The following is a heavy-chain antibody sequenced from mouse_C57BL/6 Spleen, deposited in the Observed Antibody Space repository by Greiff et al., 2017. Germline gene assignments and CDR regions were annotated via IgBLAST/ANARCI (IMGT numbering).Heavy chain of an antibody. CDR2: ISDGGSYT. D-gene: IGHD1-1*01. V-gene: IGHV5-4*01. CDR3: AREEYYDGSSPWFAY. CDR1: GFTFSSYA. J-gene: IGHJ3*01. Sequence: EVMLVESGGGLVKPGGSLKLSCAASGFTFSSYAMSWVRQTPEKRLEWVATISDGGSYTYYPDNVKGRFTISRDNAKNNLYLQMSHLKSEDTAMYDCAREEYYDGSSPWFAYWGQGTLVTVSA.